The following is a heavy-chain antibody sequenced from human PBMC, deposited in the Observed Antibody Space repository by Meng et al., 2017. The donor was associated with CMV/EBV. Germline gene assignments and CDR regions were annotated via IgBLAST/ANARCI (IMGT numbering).Heavy chain of an antibody. J-gene: IGHJ4*02. CDR2: MNPNSGNT. CDR1: GYTFTSYG. Sequence: ASVKVSCKASGYTFTSYGINWVRQATGQGLEWMGWMNPNSGNTGYAQKFQGRVTMTRNTSISTAYMELSSLRSEDTAVYYCARSAWYSSSSGFLFDYWGQGTLVTVSS. CDR3: ARSAWYSSSSGFLFDY. V-gene: IGHV1-8*02. D-gene: IGHD6-6*01.